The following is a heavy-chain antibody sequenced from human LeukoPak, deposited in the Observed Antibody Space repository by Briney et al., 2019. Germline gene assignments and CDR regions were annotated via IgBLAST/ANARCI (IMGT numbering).Heavy chain of an antibody. CDR3: VKDLSSRRLGDY. Sequence: GGSLRLSCAATGFTFSNYNRNWVRQAPGKGLEGVSGISGSGGNTYYADSVKGRFIISRDNVKNTVYQQMSSLRAEDTAVYYCVKDLSSRRLGDYWGQGTLVTVSS. J-gene: IGHJ4*02. CDR2: ISGSGGNT. D-gene: IGHD6-19*01. V-gene: IGHV3-23*01. CDR1: GFTFSNYN.